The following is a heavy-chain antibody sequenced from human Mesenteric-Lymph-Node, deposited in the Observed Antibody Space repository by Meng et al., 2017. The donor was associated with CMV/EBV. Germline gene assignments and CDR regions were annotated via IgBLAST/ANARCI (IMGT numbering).Heavy chain of an antibody. J-gene: IGHJ4*02. V-gene: IGHV3-7*01. Sequence: GESLKISCVASGFTFSSYWMSWVRQAPGKGLEWVANIKQDGTEKYYVDSVKGRFTISRDNAKNSLYMQMNSLRAEDTAMYYCARERVGSYADYWGQGTLVPSPQ. CDR2: IKQDGTEK. CDR1: GFTFSSYW. CDR3: ARERVGSYADY. D-gene: IGHD3-16*01.